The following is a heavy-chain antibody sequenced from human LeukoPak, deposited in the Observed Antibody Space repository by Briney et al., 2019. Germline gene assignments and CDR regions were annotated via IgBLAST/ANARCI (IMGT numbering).Heavy chain of an antibody. Sequence: GESLKISCKGSGYSFASYWISWVRRMPGKGLEWMGRIDPSDSYTNYSPSFQGHVTISADKSISTAYLQWSSLKASDTAMYYCARLATGGTIFGVAHNWFDPWGQGTLVTVSS. CDR3: ARLATGGTIFGVAHNWFDP. CDR2: IDPSDSYT. J-gene: IGHJ5*02. V-gene: IGHV5-10-1*01. CDR1: GYSFASYW. D-gene: IGHD3-3*01.